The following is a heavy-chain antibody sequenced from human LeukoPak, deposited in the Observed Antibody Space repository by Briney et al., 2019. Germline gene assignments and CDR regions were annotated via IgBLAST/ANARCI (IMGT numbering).Heavy chain of an antibody. CDR2: IYYSGST. Sequence: PSETLSLTCTVSGASISSGDYYWSWIRQPPRKGLEWIGNIYYSGSTYYNPSLPSLKSRLTISVDTSKNQFSLRLTSVTAADTAVYFCVRGPNYVRGSYRYFDYWGQGSLVTVSS. J-gene: IGHJ4*02. V-gene: IGHV4-30-4*01. D-gene: IGHD3-16*02. CDR3: VRGPNYVRGSYRYFDY. CDR1: GASISSGDYY.